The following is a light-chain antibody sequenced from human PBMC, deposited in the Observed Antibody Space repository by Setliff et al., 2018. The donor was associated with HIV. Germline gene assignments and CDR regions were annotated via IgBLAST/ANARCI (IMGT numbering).Light chain of an antibody. CDR2: EVR. CDR1: SSDVGAYNF. J-gene: IGLJ1*01. CDR3: SSYAITNTLP. Sequence: SVLTQPASVSGSPGQSITISCTATSSDVGAYNFVSWYQQHPGKAPKLIIYEVRNRPSGVSNRFSGSKSGNTASLTISGLQTEDEADYYCSSYAITNTLPFGTGTKVTVL. V-gene: IGLV2-14*01.